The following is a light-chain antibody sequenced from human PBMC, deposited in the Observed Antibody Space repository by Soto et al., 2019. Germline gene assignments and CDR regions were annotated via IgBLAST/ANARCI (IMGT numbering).Light chain of an antibody. V-gene: IGKV3-20*01. CDR3: QQYGSSPT. J-gene: IGKJ5*01. CDR1: QSVASNY. Sequence: VLTPSPGTLSLSPGGGTTLSCRASQSVASNYLAWYQQKPGQAPRLLIYGASSRATGIPDRFSGSGSGTDFTLTISRLEPDDFAVYYCQQYGSSPTFGQGTRLEIK. CDR2: GAS.